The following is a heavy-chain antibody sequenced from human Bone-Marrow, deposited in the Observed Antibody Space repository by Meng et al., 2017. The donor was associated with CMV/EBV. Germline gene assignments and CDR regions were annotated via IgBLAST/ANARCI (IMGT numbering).Heavy chain of an antibody. CDR1: GGSFSGYY. Sequence: SETLSLTCAVYGGSFSGYYWSWIRQPPGKGLGWIGEINHSGSTNYNPSLKSRVTISVDTSKNQFSLKLSSVTAADTAVYYCARGRRSGSYFFYYGMDVWGQGTTVTVSS. CDR3: ARGRRSGSYFFYYGMDV. CDR2: INHSGST. D-gene: IGHD1-26*01. V-gene: IGHV4-34*01. J-gene: IGHJ6*02.